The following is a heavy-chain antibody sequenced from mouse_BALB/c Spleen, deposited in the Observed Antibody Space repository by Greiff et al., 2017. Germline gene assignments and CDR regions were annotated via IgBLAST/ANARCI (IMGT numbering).Heavy chain of an antibody. J-gene: IGHJ3*01. D-gene: IGHD2-4*01. CDR2: IYPGNGDT. V-gene: IGHV1-12*01. CDR1: GYTFTSYN. CDR3: ASPYDYEKTSFAY. Sequence: QVQLQQPGAELVKPGASVKMSCKASGYTFTSYNMHWVKQTPGQGLEWIGAIYPGNGDTSYNQKFKGKATLTADKSSSTAYMQLSSLTSEDSAVYYCASPYDYEKTSFAYWGQGTLVTVSA.